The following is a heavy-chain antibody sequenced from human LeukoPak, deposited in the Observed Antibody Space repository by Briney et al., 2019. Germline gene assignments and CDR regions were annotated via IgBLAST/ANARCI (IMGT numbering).Heavy chain of an antibody. D-gene: IGHD3-22*01. J-gene: IGHJ4*02. V-gene: IGHV4-39*07. CDR1: GGSISSNNYY. CDR2: INHSGST. CDR3: ARLRGVAGTYYDSSGYYYDFDY. Sequence: PSETLSLTCTVSGGSISSNNYYWAWIRQPPGKGLEWIGEINHSGSTNYNPSLKSRVTISVDTSKNQFSLKLSSVTAADTAVYYCARLRGVAGTYYDSSGYYYDFDYWGQGTLVTVSS.